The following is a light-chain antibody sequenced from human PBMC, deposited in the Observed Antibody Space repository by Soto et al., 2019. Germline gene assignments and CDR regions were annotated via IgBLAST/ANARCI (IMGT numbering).Light chain of an antibody. V-gene: IGLV1-40*01. CDR2: GNS. Sequence: QSVLTQPPSVSGAPGQRVTISCTGSSSNIGAGYDVHWYRQLPGTAPKLLIYGNSNRPSGVPDRFSGSKSGTSASLAITGLQPEDEADYYCQSYDSSLSVWVFGGGTKVTVL. CDR3: QSYDSSLSVWV. J-gene: IGLJ3*02. CDR1: SSNIGAGYD.